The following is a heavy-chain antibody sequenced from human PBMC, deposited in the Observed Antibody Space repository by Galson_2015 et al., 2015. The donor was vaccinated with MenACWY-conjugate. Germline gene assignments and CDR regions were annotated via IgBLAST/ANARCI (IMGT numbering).Heavy chain of an antibody. J-gene: IGHJ4*02. Sequence: SLRLSCAASGFTFTTYWMHWVRQVPGKGLVWVSRINSGGSSTNYADSVKGRFTISRDNAKNTLYLQMNSLRAEDTAVYYCARTGGSPPRGFDYWGQGTLVTVSS. CDR2: INSGGSST. CDR1: GFTFTTYW. CDR3: ARTGGSPPRGFDY. V-gene: IGHV3-74*01. D-gene: IGHD1-26*01.